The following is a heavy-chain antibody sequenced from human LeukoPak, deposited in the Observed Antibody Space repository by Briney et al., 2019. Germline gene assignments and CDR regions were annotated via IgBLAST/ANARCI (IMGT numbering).Heavy chain of an antibody. CDR1: GGSISSGSYS. CDR3: AKHGVSPDAFDV. J-gene: IGHJ3*01. Sequence: SETLSLTCAVSGGSISSGSYSWSLIRQPPGKGLEWIGYMHHSGGTYYNPSLKSRVTISVDKSKNQFSLELSSVTAADTAVYYCAKHGVSPDAFDVWGQGTMVTVS. D-gene: IGHD2-8*01. CDR2: MHHSGGT. V-gene: IGHV4-30-2*01.